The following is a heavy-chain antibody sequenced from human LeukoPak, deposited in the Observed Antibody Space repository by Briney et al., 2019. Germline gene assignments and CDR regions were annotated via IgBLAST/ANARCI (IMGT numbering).Heavy chain of an antibody. V-gene: IGHV1-46*01. CDR1: GYTFTSFY. CDR3: ARDLGEYWGFDY. Sequence: ASVKASCKASGYTFTSFYMHWVRQAPGQGLEWMGIINPRGGSTSYAQKFQGRVTMTRDTSTSTVYMELSSLRSEDTAVYYCARDLGEYWGFDYWGRGTLVTVSS. J-gene: IGHJ4*02. CDR2: INPRGGST. D-gene: IGHD3-10*01.